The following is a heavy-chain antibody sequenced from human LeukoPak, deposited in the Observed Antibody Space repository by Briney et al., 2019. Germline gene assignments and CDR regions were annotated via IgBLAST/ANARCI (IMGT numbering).Heavy chain of an antibody. CDR2: IRSKAYGGTT. CDR3: TRVRGYYGSGRLTDY. V-gene: IGHV3-49*03. J-gene: IGHJ4*02. D-gene: IGHD3-10*01. CDR1: GFTFGDCA. Sequence: GGSLRLSCTASGFTFGDCAMSWFRQAPGKGLEWVGFIRSKAYGGTTEYAASVKGRFTISRDDSKSIAYLQMNSLKTEDTAVYYCTRVRGYYGSGRLTDYWGQGTLVTVSS.